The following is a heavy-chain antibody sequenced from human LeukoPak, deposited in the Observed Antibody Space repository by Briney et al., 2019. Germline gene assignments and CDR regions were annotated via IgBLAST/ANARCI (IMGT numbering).Heavy chain of an antibody. J-gene: IGHJ4*02. CDR3: THYTVTTSFDY. V-gene: IGHV3-15*07. Sequence: GGSLRLSCVASGFSFSDSVIHWARQAPGKGLEWVGRIKSKTDGGTTDYAAPVKGRFTISRDDSKNTLFLQMNSLKTEDTAVYYCTHYTVTTSFDYWGQGTLVTVSS. D-gene: IGHD4-11*01. CDR1: GFSFSDSV. CDR2: IKSKTDGGTT.